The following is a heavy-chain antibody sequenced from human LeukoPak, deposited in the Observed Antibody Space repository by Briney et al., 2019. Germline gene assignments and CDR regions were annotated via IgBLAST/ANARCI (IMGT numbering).Heavy chain of an antibody. D-gene: IGHD3-22*01. V-gene: IGHV3-23*01. CDR3: AKEPHDSSCYYRDAFDI. CDR2: ISGSGGST. J-gene: IGHJ3*02. Sequence: GGSLRLSCAASGFTFSSYAIGWVRQAPGKGLEWVSAISGSGGSTYYADSVKGRFTISRDNSKNTLYLQMNSLRAEDTAVYYCAKEPHDSSCYYRDAFDIWGQGTMVTVSS. CDR1: GFTFSSYA.